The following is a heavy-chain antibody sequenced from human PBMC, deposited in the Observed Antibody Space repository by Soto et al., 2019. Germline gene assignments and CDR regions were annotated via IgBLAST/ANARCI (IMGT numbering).Heavy chain of an antibody. D-gene: IGHD5-18*01. V-gene: IGHV4-59*03. CDR2: IYYSGTT. CDR3: ARTAGTFDNFWSGYGYDN. CDR1: GGSIDTYY. J-gene: IGHJ3*01. Sequence: LSLTCSVSGGSIDTYYSTWFRQAPGGGLECIGNIYYSGTTNINPALESRVSMSIDRAKKLFSLTLSSVTAADTAVYYCARTAGTFDNFWSGYGYDNWGPGTKVTVSS.